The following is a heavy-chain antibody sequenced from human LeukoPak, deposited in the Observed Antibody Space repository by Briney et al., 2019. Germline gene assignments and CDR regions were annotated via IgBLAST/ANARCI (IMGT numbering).Heavy chain of an antibody. CDR2: ISSSSSYI. CDR1: GFTFSSYS. J-gene: IGHJ4*02. Sequence: GGSLRLSCAASGFTFSSYSMNWVRRAPGKGLEWVSSISSSSSYIYYADSVKGRFTISRDNAKNSLYLQMNSLRAEDTAVYYCARSWLLAAAGTYDYWGQGTLVTVSS. D-gene: IGHD6-13*01. CDR3: ARSWLLAAAGTYDY. V-gene: IGHV3-21*01.